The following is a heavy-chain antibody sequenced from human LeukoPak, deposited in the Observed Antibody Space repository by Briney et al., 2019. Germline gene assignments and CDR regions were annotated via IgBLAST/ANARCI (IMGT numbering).Heavy chain of an antibody. CDR1: GGTFSSYA. Sequence: ASMKVSCKASGGTFSSYAISWVRQAPGQGLEWMGGIIPIFGTANYAQKFQGRVTITTDESTSTAYMELSSLRSEDTAVYYCASESGSYRPGLYWYFDLWGRGTLVTVSS. D-gene: IGHD1-26*01. J-gene: IGHJ2*01. CDR3: ASESGSYRPGLYWYFDL. CDR2: IIPIFGTA. V-gene: IGHV1-69*05.